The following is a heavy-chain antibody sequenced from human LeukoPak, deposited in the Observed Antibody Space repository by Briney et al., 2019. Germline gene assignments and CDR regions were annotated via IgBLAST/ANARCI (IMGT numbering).Heavy chain of an antibody. J-gene: IGHJ4*02. Sequence: PGGSLRLSCAASGFTFSSYGMHWVRQAPGKGLEWVAVISFGGSSKDYAQSVKGRFTISRDNSKNTLYLQMNSLRAEDTAVYYCAKDPGWLQQLVSYYFDYWGQGTLVTVSS. CDR1: GFTFSSYG. CDR3: AKDPGWLQQLVSYYFDY. V-gene: IGHV3-30*18. D-gene: IGHD6-13*01. CDR2: ISFGGSSK.